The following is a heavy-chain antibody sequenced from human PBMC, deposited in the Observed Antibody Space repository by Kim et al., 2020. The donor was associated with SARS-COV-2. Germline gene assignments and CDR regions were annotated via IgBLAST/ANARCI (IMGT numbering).Heavy chain of an antibody. D-gene: IGHD4-17*01. CDR3: ARVIYGDYGVGAFDI. CDR1: GGSISSYY. V-gene: IGHV4-59*01. J-gene: IGHJ3*02. CDR2: INYSGST. Sequence: SETLSLTCTVSGGSISSYYWSWIRQPPGKGLEWIGYINYSGSTNYNPSLKSRVTISVDTSKNQFSLKLSSVTAADTAVYYCARVIYGDYGVGAFDIWGQGTMVTVSS.